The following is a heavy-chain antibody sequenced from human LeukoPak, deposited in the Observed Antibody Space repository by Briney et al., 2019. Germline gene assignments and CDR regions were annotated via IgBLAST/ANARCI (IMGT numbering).Heavy chain of an antibody. V-gene: IGHV3-23*01. D-gene: IGHD6-19*01. CDR3: TKELHVAVAVADYYYFYMDA. Sequence: QSGGSLRLSCAPSGFAFSSFAMGWVRQSPGKGLEWLSTINGGGNTTFYSDSVRGRFTISRDNSKNTLYLHMDSLRPDDTAIYYCTKELHVAVAVADYYYFYMDAWGRGTAVTVSS. J-gene: IGHJ6*03. CDR2: INGGGNTT. CDR1: GFAFSSFA.